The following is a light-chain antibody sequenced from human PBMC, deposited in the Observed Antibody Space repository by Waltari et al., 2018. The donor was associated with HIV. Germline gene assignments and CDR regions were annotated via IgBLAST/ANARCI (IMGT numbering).Light chain of an antibody. CDR1: NLGNTN. CDR3: QAWDNGGAV. CDR2: HEN. J-gene: IGLJ2*01. V-gene: IGLV3-1*01. Sequence: SFELTQHPPLSVPPGQTDTMPCSGDNLGNTNALWYQQTQGQSPVLIIYHENRRPCGIPGRFFGSNSGNTATLTVGGTRATDEADYYCQAWDNGGAVFGGGTKLTVL.